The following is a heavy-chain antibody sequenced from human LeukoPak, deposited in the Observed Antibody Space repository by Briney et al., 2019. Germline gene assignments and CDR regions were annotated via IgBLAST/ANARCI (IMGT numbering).Heavy chain of an antibody. CDR2: TAGADDVI. CDR3: ARADENAVVTAILPYVYFDY. D-gene: IGHD2-21*02. J-gene: IGHJ4*02. Sequence: PGGSLRLSCAVSGLTFSDYRMIWVRQAPEKRLEWVAVTAGADDVIQYADSVKGRFTISRDNAKNSLYLQMNSLRAEDTAVYYCARADENAVVTAILPYVYFDYWGQGTLVTVSS. CDR1: GLTFSDYR. V-gene: IGHV3-21*01.